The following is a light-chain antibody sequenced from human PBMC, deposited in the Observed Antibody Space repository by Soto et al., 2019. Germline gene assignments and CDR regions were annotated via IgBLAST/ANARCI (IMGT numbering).Light chain of an antibody. Sequence: EIVMTQSPATLSLSPGERATLSCRASQSISSLLAWYQQKPGQAPRLLIYGASSRATGIPARFGGGGSETEFTLTISGLQSEDFAVYYCQQYGTSPPNTFGQGTKLDIK. V-gene: IGKV3-15*01. CDR1: QSISSL. J-gene: IGKJ2*01. CDR2: GAS. CDR3: QQYGTSPPNT.